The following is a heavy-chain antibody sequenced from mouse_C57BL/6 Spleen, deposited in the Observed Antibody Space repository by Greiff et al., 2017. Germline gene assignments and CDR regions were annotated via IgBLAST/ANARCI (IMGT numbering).Heavy chain of an antibody. V-gene: IGHV2-6-1*01. CDR2: IWSDGST. CDR3: ARHGITYYYAMDY. J-gene: IGHJ4*01. D-gene: IGHD1-1*01. Sequence: QVQLQQSGPGLVAPSPSLSITCTVSGFSLTSYGVHWVRQPPGKGLEWLVVIWSDGSTTYNSALKSRLSISKDNSKSQVFLKMNSLQTDDTAMYYCARHGITYYYAMDYWGQGTSVTVAS. CDR1: GFSLTSYG.